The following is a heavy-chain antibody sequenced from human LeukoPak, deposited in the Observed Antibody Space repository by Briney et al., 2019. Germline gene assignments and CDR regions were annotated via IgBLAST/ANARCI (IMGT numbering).Heavy chain of an antibody. Sequence: GGSLRLSCAASGFTFSSYAMHWVRQAPGRGLEWVAVISYDGSNKYYADSVKGRFTISRDNSKNTLYLQMNSLRAEDTAVYYCAREQLGYFDYWGQGTLVTVSS. CDR1: GFTFSSYA. D-gene: IGHD6-13*01. CDR2: ISYDGSNK. J-gene: IGHJ4*02. CDR3: AREQLGYFDY. V-gene: IGHV3-30-3*01.